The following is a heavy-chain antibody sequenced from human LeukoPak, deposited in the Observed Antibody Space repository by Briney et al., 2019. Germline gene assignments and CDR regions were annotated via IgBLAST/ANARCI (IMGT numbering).Heavy chain of an antibody. Sequence: SETLSLTCTVSGGSISSYFWSWIRQPAGKGLEWIGRIYTSGSTNYNPSLKSRVTISADKSTNQFSLKLSSVTAADTAVYYCARDRFGDLNCFDYWGQGTLVTVSS. CDR2: IYTSGST. CDR3: ARDRFGDLNCFDY. D-gene: IGHD3-3*01. J-gene: IGHJ4*02. V-gene: IGHV4-4*07. CDR1: GGSISSYF.